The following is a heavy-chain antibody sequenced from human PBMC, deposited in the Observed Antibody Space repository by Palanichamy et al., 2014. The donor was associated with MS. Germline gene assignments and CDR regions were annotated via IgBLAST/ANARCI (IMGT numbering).Heavy chain of an antibody. V-gene: IGHV1-18*01. CDR3: ARGPSYRIWYSSSSQGDWFDP. Sequence: VQLVQSGAEVEKPGASVKVSCKASGYTFTSYGISWVRQAPGQGLEWMGWISAYNGNTNYAQKLQGRVTMTTDTSTSTAYMELRSLRSDDTAVYYCARGPSYRIWYSSSSQGDWFDPWGQGTLVTVSS. CDR1: GYTFTSYG. J-gene: IGHJ5*02. CDR2: ISAYNGNT. D-gene: IGHD6-13*01.